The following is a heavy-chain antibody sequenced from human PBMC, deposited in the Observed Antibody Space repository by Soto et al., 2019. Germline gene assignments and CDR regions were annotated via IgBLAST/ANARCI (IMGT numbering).Heavy chain of an antibody. CDR2: IIPILGIA. D-gene: IGHD2-2*01. CDR3: ASPDCSSTSCYSVMRFDFDY. V-gene: IGHV1-69*02. CDR1: GGTFSSYT. Sequence: SVKVSCKASGGTFSSYTISWVRQAPGQGLEWMGRIIPILGIANYAQKFQGRVTITADKSTSTAYMELSSLRSEDTAVYYCASPDCSSTSCYSVMRFDFDYWGQGTLVTVS. J-gene: IGHJ4*02.